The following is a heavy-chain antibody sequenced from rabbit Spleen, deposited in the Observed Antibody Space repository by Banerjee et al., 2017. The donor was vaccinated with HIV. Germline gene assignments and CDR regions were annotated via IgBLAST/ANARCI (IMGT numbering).Heavy chain of an antibody. D-gene: IGHD8-1*01. Sequence: QEQLVESGGGLVQPEGSLTLTCKASGFSFGDRDVMCWVRQAPGKGLEWIACINAATAKPVYATWAKGRFTISRTSSTTVTLRMTSLTAADTATYFCARDAGSGDYIDVYFDLWGPGTLVTVS. CDR3: ARDAGSGDYIDVYFDL. CDR1: GFSFGDRDV. J-gene: IGHJ4*01. CDR2: INAATAKP. V-gene: IGHV1S45*01.